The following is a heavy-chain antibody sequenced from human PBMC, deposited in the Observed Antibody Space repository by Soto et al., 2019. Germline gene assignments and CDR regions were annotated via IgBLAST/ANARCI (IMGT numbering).Heavy chain of an antibody. J-gene: IGHJ5*02. D-gene: IGHD3-22*01. CDR1: GFTVSSNY. Sequence: GGSLRLSCAASGFTVSSNYMSWVRQAPGKGLEWVIVIYSGGSTYYADSVKGRFTISRDNSKNTLYLQMNSLRAEDTAVYYGARAVVVITTNCFDPWGQGTLVTVAS. CDR3: ARAVVVITTNCFDP. V-gene: IGHV3-66*01. CDR2: IYSGGST.